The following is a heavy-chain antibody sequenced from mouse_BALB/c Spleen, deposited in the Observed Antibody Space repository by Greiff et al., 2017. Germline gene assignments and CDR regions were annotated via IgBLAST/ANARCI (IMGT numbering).Heavy chain of an antibody. J-gene: IGHJ3*01. V-gene: IGHV1-28*01. CDR3: ARAYYGSSYGFAY. Sequence: EVQLQQSGPELMKPGASVKISCKASGYSFTSYYMHWVKQSHGKSLEWIGYIDPFNGGTSYNQKFKGKATLTVDKSSSTAYMHLSSLTSEDSAVYYCARAYYGSSYGFAYWGQGTLVTVSA. CDR2: IDPFNGGT. CDR1: GYSFTSYY. D-gene: IGHD1-1*01.